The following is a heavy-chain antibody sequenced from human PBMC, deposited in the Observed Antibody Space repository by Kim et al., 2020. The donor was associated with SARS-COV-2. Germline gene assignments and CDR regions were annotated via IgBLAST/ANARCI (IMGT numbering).Heavy chain of an antibody. Sequence: YADSVKGRFTISRDNAESTLYLQMNSLRAEDTAVYYCASRGYTGTYYYFDYWGQGTLVTVSS. J-gene: IGHJ4*02. D-gene: IGHD1-26*01. CDR3: ASRGYTGTYYYFDY. V-gene: IGHV3-74*01.